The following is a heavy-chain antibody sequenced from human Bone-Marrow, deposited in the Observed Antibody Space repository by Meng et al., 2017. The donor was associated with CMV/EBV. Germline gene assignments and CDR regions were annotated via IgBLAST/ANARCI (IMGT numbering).Heavy chain of an antibody. Sequence: GESLKISCAASGFRFGDNAMAWIRQAPGKGLEWVANIKRDGSDIHYLDSVKGRFIISRDNAKDSLYLQMDSLRAEDTALYHCAREVRAYDFWSGYQNWGQGTLVTVSS. V-gene: IGHV3-7*03. CDR3: AREVRAYDFWSGYQN. CDR2: IKRDGSDI. CDR1: GFRFGDNA. D-gene: IGHD3-3*01. J-gene: IGHJ4*02.